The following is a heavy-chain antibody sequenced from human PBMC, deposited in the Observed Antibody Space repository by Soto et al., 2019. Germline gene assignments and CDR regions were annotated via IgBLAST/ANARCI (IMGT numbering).Heavy chain of an antibody. Sequence: GESLKISCQGSGYTYTNFWIGWVRQMPGKGLEWMGIIYPADSDTRYSPSFEGQVTISADKSIDAAYLQWNSLKASDTGIYYCARGRATVLGVAISFFDYWGPGTLVTVSS. CDR3: ARGRATVLGVAISFFDY. CDR1: GYTYTNFW. J-gene: IGHJ4*02. CDR2: IYPADSDT. D-gene: IGHD3-3*01. V-gene: IGHV5-51*01.